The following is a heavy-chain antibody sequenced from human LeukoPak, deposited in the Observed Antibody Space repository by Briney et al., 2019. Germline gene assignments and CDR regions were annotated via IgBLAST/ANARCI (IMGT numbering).Heavy chain of an antibody. V-gene: IGHV3-74*01. Sequence: SGGSLRLSCAASGFTFSSYWMHWVRQAPGKGLVWVSRINSDGSSTTYADSVKGRFTISRDNARNTLYLQMNSLRAEDTAAYYCARDRRDGYNFFDYWGQGTLVTVSS. D-gene: IGHD5-24*01. CDR3: ARDRRDGYNFFDY. J-gene: IGHJ4*02. CDR1: GFTFSSYW. CDR2: INSDGSST.